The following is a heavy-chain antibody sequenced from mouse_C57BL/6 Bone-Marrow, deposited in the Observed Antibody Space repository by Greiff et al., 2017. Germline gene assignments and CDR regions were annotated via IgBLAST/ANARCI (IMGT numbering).Heavy chain of an antibody. D-gene: IGHD2-4*01. CDR3: ARGGDYVRRYYFDY. Sequence: QVQLQQPGAELVRPGSSVKLSCKASGYTFTSYWMDWAKQRPGQGLEWIGNIYPSDSETHYNQKFKDKATLTVDKSASTAYMQLSSLTSEDSAVYYCARGGDYVRRYYFDYWGQGTTLTVSS. CDR1: GYTFTSYW. V-gene: IGHV1-61*01. J-gene: IGHJ2*01. CDR2: IYPSDSET.